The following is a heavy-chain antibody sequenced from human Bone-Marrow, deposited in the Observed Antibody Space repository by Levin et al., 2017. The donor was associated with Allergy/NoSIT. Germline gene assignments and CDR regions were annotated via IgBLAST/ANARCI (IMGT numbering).Heavy chain of an antibody. Sequence: PSETLSLTCTVSGGSISTYYWSWIRQPPGKGLEWIGYVYYSGSTNYNPSLKSRVTMSVDTSKNHFSLKLSSVTAADTALYYCATHAEPIHLWLIDYWGQGTLVTVSS. D-gene: IGHD5-18*01. V-gene: IGHV4-59*08. J-gene: IGHJ4*02. CDR2: VYYSGST. CDR3: ATHAEPIHLWLIDY. CDR1: GGSISTYY.